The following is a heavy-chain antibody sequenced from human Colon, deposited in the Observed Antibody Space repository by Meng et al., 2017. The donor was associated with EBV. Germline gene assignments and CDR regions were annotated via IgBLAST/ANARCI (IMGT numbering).Heavy chain of an antibody. CDR2: IFYSGNT. CDR3: ARDYSSSWYSGGYFQH. J-gene: IGHJ1*01. D-gene: IGHD6-13*01. V-gene: IGHV4-39*07. Sequence: RPLPGVGPGPGEPLEPRSLTSTVSGASITNTNYSWGWIRQPPGKGLEWIGNIFYSGNTYYNPSLKSRVTISVDTSRNQFSLKLTSVTAADTAVYYCARDYSSSWYSGGYFQHWGQGTLVTVSS. CDR1: GASITNTNYS.